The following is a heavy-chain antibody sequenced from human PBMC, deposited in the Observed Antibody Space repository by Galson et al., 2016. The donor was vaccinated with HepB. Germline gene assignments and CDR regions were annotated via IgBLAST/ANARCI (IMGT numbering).Heavy chain of an antibody. CDR1: GFTFSEYY. CDR3: ARGLDGLPRGMDV. Sequence: SLRLSCAASGFTFSEYYMSWIRQAPGKGLEWVALISYDGNNKYYAHSVKGRFTIFRDNSKNTLYLQMNSLRAEDTAVYYCARGLDGLPRGMDVWGQGTTGTVSS. CDR2: ISYDGNNK. J-gene: IGHJ6*02. V-gene: IGHV3-30*03. D-gene: IGHD3-3*01.